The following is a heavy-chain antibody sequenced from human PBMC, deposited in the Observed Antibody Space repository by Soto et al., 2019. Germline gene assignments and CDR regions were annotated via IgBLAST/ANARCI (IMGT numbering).Heavy chain of an antibody. V-gene: IGHV3-66*01. Sequence: EVQLVESGGGLVQPGGSLRLSCAASGFTVSSNYMSWVRQAPGKGLEWVSVIYSGGSTYYADSVKGRFTISRDNSKNTLYLQMNSLRAEDTAVYYCTITPQMAYYYSYYMDVWGKGTTVTVSS. CDR2: IYSGGST. CDR1: GFTVSSNY. D-gene: IGHD3-10*01. J-gene: IGHJ6*03. CDR3: TITPQMAYYYSYYMDV.